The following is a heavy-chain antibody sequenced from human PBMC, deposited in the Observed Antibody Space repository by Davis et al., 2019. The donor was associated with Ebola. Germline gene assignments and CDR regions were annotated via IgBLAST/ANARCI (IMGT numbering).Heavy chain of an antibody. Sequence: GGSLRLSCPASGFTFDDYAMHWVRQAPGKGLEWVSGISWNSGSIGYADSVKGRFTISRDNAKNSLYLQMNSLRAEDTALYYCAKDRIVGQYGMDVWGQGTTVTVSS. CDR3: AKDRIVGQYGMDV. V-gene: IGHV3-9*01. CDR2: ISWNSGSI. CDR1: GFTFDDYA. D-gene: IGHD3-16*02. J-gene: IGHJ6*02.